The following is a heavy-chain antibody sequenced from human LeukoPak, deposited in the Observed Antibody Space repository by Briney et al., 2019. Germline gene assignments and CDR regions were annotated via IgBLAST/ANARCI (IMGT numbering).Heavy chain of an antibody. CDR1: GGSISSSSYY. V-gene: IGHV4-39*01. CDR2: IYYSGST. Sequence: SETLSLTCTVSGGSISSSSYYWGWIRQPPGKGLEWLGCIYYSGSTYYNTSLKSRVTISVDTSKNQFSLKLSSVTAADTAVYYCAMTLGYCSGGSCYWAAFDIWGQGTMVTVSS. CDR3: AMTLGYCSGGSCYWAAFDI. D-gene: IGHD2-15*01. J-gene: IGHJ3*02.